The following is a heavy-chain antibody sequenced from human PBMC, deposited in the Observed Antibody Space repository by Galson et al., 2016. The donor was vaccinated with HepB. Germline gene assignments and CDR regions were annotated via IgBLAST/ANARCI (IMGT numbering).Heavy chain of an antibody. CDR2: IYSGGDT. D-gene: IGHD3-9*01. CDR3: ARNVPVTKFGF. CDR1: GVTVSNNY. J-gene: IGHJ4*02. Sequence: SLRLSCAASGVTVSNNYMSWVRQAPGKGLECVSLIYSGGDTYYADSVKGRFTISRDNSKNTVYLHMNSLRAEDTAVYYCARNVPVTKFGFWGQGTPGTVSS. V-gene: IGHV3-66*01.